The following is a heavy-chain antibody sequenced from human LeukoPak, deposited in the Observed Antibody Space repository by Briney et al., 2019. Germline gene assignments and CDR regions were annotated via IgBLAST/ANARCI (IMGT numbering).Heavy chain of an antibody. CDR1: GFTFSSYS. D-gene: IGHD3-10*01. Sequence: GGSLRLSCAASGFTFSSYSMNWVRQAPGKGLEWVSYISSSGSTIYYADSVKGRFTISRDNAKNSLYLQMNSLRAEDTAVYYCARGMWFGEFSYWGQGTLVTVSS. V-gene: IGHV3-48*04. CDR3: ARGMWFGEFSY. J-gene: IGHJ4*02. CDR2: ISSSGSTI.